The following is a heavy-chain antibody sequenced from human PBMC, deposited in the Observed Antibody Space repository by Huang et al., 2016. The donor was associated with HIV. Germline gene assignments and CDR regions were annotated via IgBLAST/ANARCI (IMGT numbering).Heavy chain of an antibody. CDR3: ARDGPDGVAGTPFDY. CDR2: MSGSSSNK. J-gene: IGHJ4*02. V-gene: IGHV3-21*01. Sequence: EVQLVESGGGLVKPGGSLRLSCAASGFTFSIYSMNGVRQAPGKGIEWVSSMSGSSSNKYFSDPVKGRFTIFRDNAKNSLYLQMNSLRAEDTAVYYCARDGPDGVAGTPFDYWGQGTLVTVSS. CDR1: GFTFSIYS. D-gene: IGHD6-19*01.